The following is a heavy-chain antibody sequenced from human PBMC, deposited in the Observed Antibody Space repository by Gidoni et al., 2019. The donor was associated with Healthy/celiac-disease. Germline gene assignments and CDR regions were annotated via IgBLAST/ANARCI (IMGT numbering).Heavy chain of an antibody. V-gene: IGHV1-69*06. CDR2: IIPIFGTA. D-gene: IGHD5-18*01. CDR3: AREEGYSYGYPLNYYGMDV. CDR1: GGTFSSYA. Sequence: QVQLVQSGAEVKKPGSSVKVSCQASGGTFSSYAISWVRQAPGQGLEWMGGIIPIFGTANYAQKFQGRVTITAYKSTSTAYMELSSLRSEDTALYYCAREEGYSYGYPLNYYGMDVWGKGTTVTVSS. J-gene: IGHJ6*04.